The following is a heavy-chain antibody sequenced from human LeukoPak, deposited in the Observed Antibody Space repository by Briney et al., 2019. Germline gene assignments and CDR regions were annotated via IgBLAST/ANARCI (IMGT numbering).Heavy chain of an antibody. J-gene: IGHJ6*04. Sequence: GGPLRLSCVASGFTFSRYHMLWARHAPGKALEWVPSISCISSYIDYAESVKGRFTIARDNAKPSMYLQMRSLRAEDTAVFHCARYRDFWSSYDRIDAWDVWGEGATVTVSS. CDR3: ARYRDFWSSYDRIDAWDV. CDR2: ISCISSYI. D-gene: IGHD3-3*01. CDR1: GFTFSRYH. V-gene: IGHV3-21*01.